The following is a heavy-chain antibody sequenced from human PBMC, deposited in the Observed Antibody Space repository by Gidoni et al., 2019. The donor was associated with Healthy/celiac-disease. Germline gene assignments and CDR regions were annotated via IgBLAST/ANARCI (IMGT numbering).Heavy chain of an antibody. CDR3: ARAEGAMIVSMHYFDY. J-gene: IGHJ4*02. V-gene: IGHV3-48*01. CDR1: GFSFSSYS. D-gene: IGHD3-22*01. CDR2: ISSSSSTI. Sequence: EVQLVESGGGLVQPGGSLRLSCAASGFSFSSYSMNWVRQAPGKGLEWVSSISSSSSTIYYADSVKGRFTISRDNAKNSLYLQMNSLRAEDTAVYYCARAEGAMIVSMHYFDYWGQGTLVTVSS.